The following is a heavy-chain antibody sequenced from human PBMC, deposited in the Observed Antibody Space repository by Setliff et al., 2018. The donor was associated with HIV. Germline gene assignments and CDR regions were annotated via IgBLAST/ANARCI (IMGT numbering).Heavy chain of an antibody. CDR2: INEDGNKK. CDR3: AKGSDTYYYDSSGLDWYFDL. V-gene: IGHV3-7*03. Sequence: LRLSCAASRFSFSTSWMTWVRQAPGKGLEWIANINEDGNKKYHAGSVWGRFTISRDNAKNSLYLQMNSLRAEDTAVYYCAKGSDTYYYDSSGLDWYFDLWGRGTLVTVSS. CDR1: RFSFSTSW. J-gene: IGHJ2*01. D-gene: IGHD3-22*01.